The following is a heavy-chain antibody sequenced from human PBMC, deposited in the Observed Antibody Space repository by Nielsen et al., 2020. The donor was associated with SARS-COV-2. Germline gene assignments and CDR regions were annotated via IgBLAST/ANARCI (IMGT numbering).Heavy chain of an antibody. CDR3: ARVMCSSTSCYTDYYYGMVV. CDR2: ISAYNGNT. D-gene: IGHD2-2*02. Sequence: ASVKVSCKASGYTFTSYGISWARQAHGQGLEWMGWISAYNGNTNYAQKLQGRVTMTTDTSTSTAYMELRSLRSDDTAVYYCARVMCSSTSCYTDYYYGMVVWGQGTTVTVSS. J-gene: IGHJ6*02. CDR1: GYTFTSYG. V-gene: IGHV1-18*01.